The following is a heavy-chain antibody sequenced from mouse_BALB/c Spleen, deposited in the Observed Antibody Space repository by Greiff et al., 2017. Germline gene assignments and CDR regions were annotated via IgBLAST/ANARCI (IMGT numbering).Heavy chain of an antibody. J-gene: IGHJ4*01. Sequence: VKLVESGPGLVAPSQSLSITCTVSGFSLTSYGVHWVRQPPGKGLEWLGVIWAGGGTNYNSALMSRLSISKDNSKSKVFLKMSSLQTDDTAMYYCARESSPYYYAMDYWGQGTSVTVSS. CDR2: IWAGGGT. V-gene: IGHV2-9*02. D-gene: IGHD6-1*01. CDR1: GFSLTSYG. CDR3: ARESSPYYYAMDY.